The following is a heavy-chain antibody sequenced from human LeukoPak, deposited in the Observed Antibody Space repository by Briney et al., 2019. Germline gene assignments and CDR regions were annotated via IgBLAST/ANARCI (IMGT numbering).Heavy chain of an antibody. V-gene: IGHV4-4*07. D-gene: IGHD3-22*01. Sequence: SETLSLTCTVSGGSISSYYWSRIRQPAGKGLEWIGRIYTSGSTNYNPSLKSRVTMSVDTSKNQFSLKLSSVTAADTAVYYCAREGYYYDSSGSKYNWFDPWGQGTLVTVSS. J-gene: IGHJ5*02. CDR2: IYTSGST. CDR3: AREGYYYDSSGSKYNWFDP. CDR1: GGSISSYY.